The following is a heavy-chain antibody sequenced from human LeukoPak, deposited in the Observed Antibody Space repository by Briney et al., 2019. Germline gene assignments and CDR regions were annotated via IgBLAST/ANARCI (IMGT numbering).Heavy chain of an antibody. D-gene: IGHD3-22*01. CDR3: AKEYYDSSGYWAY. J-gene: IGHJ4*02. Sequence: GGSLRLSCAASGFTFSSYAMSWVRQAPGKGLEWVSSIGTSGDSTYSADSVKGRFTISRDNSKSTLYLQMNSLRAEDTAVYYCAKEYYDSSGYWAYWGQGTLVTVSS. V-gene: IGHV3-23*01. CDR2: IGTSGDST. CDR1: GFTFSSYA.